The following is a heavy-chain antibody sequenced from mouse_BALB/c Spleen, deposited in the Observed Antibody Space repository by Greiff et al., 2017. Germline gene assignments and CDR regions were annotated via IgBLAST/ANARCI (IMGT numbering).Heavy chain of an antibody. Sequence: DVQLVESGGGLVQPGGSRKLSCAASGFTFSSFGMHWVRQAPEKGLEWVAYISSGSSTIYYADTVKGRFTISRDNPKNTLFLQMTSLRSEDTAMYYCARSYDAYWGFAYWGQGTLVTVSA. CDR3: ARSYDAYWGFAY. J-gene: IGHJ3*01. V-gene: IGHV5-17*02. D-gene: IGHD2-3*01. CDR2: ISSGSSTI. CDR1: GFTFSSFG.